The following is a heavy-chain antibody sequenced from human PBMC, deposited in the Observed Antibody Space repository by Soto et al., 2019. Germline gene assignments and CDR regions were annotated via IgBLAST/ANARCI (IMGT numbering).Heavy chain of an antibody. CDR2: ISAYNGNT. CDR1: GYTFTSYG. J-gene: IGHJ6*02. CDR3: ARDRSRYYYYGMDV. V-gene: IGHV1-18*01. Sequence: ASGKVSCKASGYTFTSYGISWVRQAPGQGLEWMGWISAYNGNTNYAQKLQGRVTMTTDTSTSTAYMELRSLRSDDTAVYYCARDRSRYYYYGMDVWGQGTTVTVSS.